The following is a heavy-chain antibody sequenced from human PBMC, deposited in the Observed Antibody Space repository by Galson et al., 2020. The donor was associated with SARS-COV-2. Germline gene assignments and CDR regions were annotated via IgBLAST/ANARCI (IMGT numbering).Heavy chain of an antibody. Sequence: SGPTLVKPTQTLTLTCTFSGFSLSTSGVGVGWIRQPPGKALEWLALIYWNDDKRYSPSLKSRLTITKDTSKNQVVLTMTNMDPVDTATYYCALQAGSGSYPSVWFDPWGQGTLVTVSS. CDR1: GFSLSTSGVG. CDR3: ALQAGSGSYPSVWFDP. V-gene: IGHV2-5*01. D-gene: IGHD3-10*01. J-gene: IGHJ5*02. CDR2: IYWNDDK.